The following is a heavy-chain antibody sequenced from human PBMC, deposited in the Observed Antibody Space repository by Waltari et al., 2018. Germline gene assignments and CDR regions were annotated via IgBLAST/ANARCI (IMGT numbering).Heavy chain of an antibody. J-gene: IGHJ4*02. Sequence: EVQLVESGGGLVQPGGSLRLSCAASGFTFSSYWMSWVRKATGKGLEWVANIKQDGSEKYYLDSVKGRFTISRDNAKNSLYLQMNSLRAEDTAVYYCARALYVAVAGTYYFDYWGQGTLVTVSS. CDR2: IKQDGSEK. CDR1: GFTFSSYW. D-gene: IGHD6-19*01. V-gene: IGHV3-7*01. CDR3: ARALYVAVAGTYYFDY.